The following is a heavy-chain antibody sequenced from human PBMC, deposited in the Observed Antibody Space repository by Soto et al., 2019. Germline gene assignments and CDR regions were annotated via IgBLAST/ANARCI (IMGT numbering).Heavy chain of an antibody. J-gene: IGHJ4*02. D-gene: IGHD4-17*01. CDR2: IIPIFGTA. CDR1: GGTFSSYA. V-gene: IGHV1-69*01. CDR3: ARGHYGDYRITHGNNYFDY. Sequence: QVQLVQSGAEVKKPGSSVKVSCKASGGTFSSYAISWVRQAPGQGLEWMGGIIPIFGTANYAQKFQGRVTITADESTSTAYMELSSLRSEDTAVYYCARGHYGDYRITHGNNYFDYWGQGTLVTVSS.